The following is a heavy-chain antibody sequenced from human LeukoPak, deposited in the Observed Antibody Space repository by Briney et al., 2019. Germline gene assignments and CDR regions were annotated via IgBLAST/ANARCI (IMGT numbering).Heavy chain of an antibody. J-gene: IGHJ4*02. D-gene: IGHD2-2*01. V-gene: IGHV3-48*01. CDR1: GFTFSSYS. CDR2: ISSSSSTI. CDR3: ARGWYQLPGY. Sequence: GGSLRLSCAASGFTFSSYSMNWVRQAPGKGLDWVSYISSSSSTIYHADFVKGRFTISRDNAKNSLYLQMNSLRVEDTAVYYCARGWYQLPGYWGQGTLVTVSS.